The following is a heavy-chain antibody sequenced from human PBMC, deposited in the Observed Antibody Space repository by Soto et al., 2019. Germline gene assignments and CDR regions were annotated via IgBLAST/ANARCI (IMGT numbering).Heavy chain of an antibody. Sequence: ASVKVSCKVSGYTLTELSMHWVRQAPGKGLEWMGGFDPEDGETIYAQKFQGRVTMTEDTSTDTAYMELSSLRSEDTAVYYCATVFRQWLETRGYFDYWGQGTLVTVSS. CDR1: GYTLTELS. D-gene: IGHD6-19*01. CDR2: FDPEDGET. J-gene: IGHJ4*02. CDR3: ATVFRQWLETRGYFDY. V-gene: IGHV1-24*01.